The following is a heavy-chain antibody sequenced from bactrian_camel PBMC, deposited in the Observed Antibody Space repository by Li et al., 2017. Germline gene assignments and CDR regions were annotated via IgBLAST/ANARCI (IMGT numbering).Heavy chain of an antibody. CDR3: AASTSYTCSRHIGDAGGYNS. D-gene: IGHD2*01. CDR2: IDTDGST. Sequence: VQLVESGGGLVQPGGSLTLTCVASGYTYNRYCMGWFRLAPGKEREGVAIIDTDGSTYFTDSVKGRFTVSRDNAKNTLYLQMNSLKPEDTGLYYCAASTSYTCSRHIGDAGGYNSWGQGTQVTVS. CDR1: GYTYNRYC. J-gene: IGHJ4*01. V-gene: IGHV3S1*01.